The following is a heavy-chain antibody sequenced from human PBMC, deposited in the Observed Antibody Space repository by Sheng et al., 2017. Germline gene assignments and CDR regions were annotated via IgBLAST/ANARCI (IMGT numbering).Heavy chain of an antibody. Sequence: QVQLVESGGGVVQPGRSLRLSCAASGFTFSTCGMHWVRQAPGKGLEWVAVISYEETNKYYADSVKGRFTISRDNSKNTLYLQMNSLRAEDTAVYYCAKGLYYYDSSGYPIDYWGQGTLVTVSS. D-gene: IGHD3-22*01. CDR2: ISYEETNK. CDR3: AKGLYYYDSSGYPIDY. J-gene: IGHJ4*02. CDR1: GFTFSTCG. V-gene: IGHV3-30*18.